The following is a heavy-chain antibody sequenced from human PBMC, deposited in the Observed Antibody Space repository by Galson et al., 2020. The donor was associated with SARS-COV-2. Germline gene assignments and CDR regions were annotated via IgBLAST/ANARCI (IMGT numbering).Heavy chain of an antibody. Sequence: GGSLRLSCAASGFTFSSYSMNWVRQAPGKGLEWVSYISSGSTYIFYADSVKGRFTISRDNAKNSLYLQMNSLRAEDTAIYYCARNPGEMPRNNYFDYWGQGTLVTVSS. D-gene: IGHD2-21*01. V-gene: IGHV3-21*01. CDR2: ISSGSTYI. CDR1: GFTFSSYS. J-gene: IGHJ4*02. CDR3: ARNPGEMPRNNYFDY.